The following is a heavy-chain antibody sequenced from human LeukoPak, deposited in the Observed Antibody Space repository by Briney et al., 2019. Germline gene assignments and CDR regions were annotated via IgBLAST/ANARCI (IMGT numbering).Heavy chain of an antibody. V-gene: IGHV1-18*01. J-gene: IGHJ3*02. Sequence: GASVKVSCKASGYTFTSYGISWVRQAPGQGLEWMGWISAYNGNTDYAQKLQGRVTMTRDMSTSTVYMELSSLRSEDTAVYYCASPTNYCSSTSCPGKFDAFDIWGQGTMVTVSS. D-gene: IGHD2-2*01. CDR2: ISAYNGNT. CDR3: ASPTNYCSSTSCPGKFDAFDI. CDR1: GYTFTSYG.